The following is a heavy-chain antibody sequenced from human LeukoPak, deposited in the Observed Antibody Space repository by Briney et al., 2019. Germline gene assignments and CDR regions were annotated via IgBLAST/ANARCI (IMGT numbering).Heavy chain of an antibody. CDR3: ARGRPLRYYYDSSGYLGDY. D-gene: IGHD3-22*01. CDR2: ISSSSSYI. CDR1: GFTFSSYS. V-gene: IGHV3-21*01. Sequence: GGSLRLSCAASGFTFSSYSMNWVRQAPGKGLEWVSSISSSSSYIYYADSVTGRFTIPRDNAKNSLYLQMNSLRAEDTAVYYCARGRPLRYYYDSSGYLGDYWGQGTLVTVSS. J-gene: IGHJ4*02.